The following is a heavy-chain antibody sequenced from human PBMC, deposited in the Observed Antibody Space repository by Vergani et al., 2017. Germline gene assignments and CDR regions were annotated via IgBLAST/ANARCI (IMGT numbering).Heavy chain of an antibody. CDR1: GASISGDY. Sequence: QVQLQESGPGLVKPSDTLSLTCTVSGASISGDYWSWIRQPPGKGLEWIGYIYHSGSTSYNPSLQSRVTILVDTSKKQFSLKLSSVTAADTAVYYCATQRGSRAYGDPLGYYGMDVWGQGTTVTVSS. CDR3: ATQRGSRAYGDPLGYYGMDV. CDR2: IYHSGST. V-gene: IGHV4-59*01. D-gene: IGHD4-17*01. J-gene: IGHJ6*02.